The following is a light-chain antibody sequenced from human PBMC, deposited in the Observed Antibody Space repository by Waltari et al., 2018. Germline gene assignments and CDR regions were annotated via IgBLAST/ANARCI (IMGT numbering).Light chain of an antibody. CDR3: FVWDDSLSGLWV. V-gene: IGLV1-47*01. CDR2: RSV. Sequence: QSVLTQSPSTSGTPGQRVTISCSGSNSNIGSNHVYWYQQLPGTAPKLLIYRSVVRPSGVPVRFSGSRSGTSASLAISGLRSEDEAHYYCFVWDDSLSGLWVFGGGTKLTVL. J-gene: IGLJ3*02. CDR1: NSNIGSNH.